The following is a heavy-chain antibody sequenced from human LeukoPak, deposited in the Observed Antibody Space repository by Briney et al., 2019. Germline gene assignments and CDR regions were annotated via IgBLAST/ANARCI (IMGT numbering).Heavy chain of an antibody. Sequence: SSVNVSFQSSVGTFISYPFNWVRPPPGQGLAWVGGIVPIVSTANYAQKFYGRVTITTYESTSKAYMELSSLRSDDTAVDYCAREFGSGRARAFDIWGQGTMVTVSS. D-gene: IGHD3-10*01. J-gene: IGHJ3*02. V-gene: IGHV1-69*05. CDR2: IVPIVSTA. CDR3: AREFGSGRARAFDI. CDR1: VGTFISYP.